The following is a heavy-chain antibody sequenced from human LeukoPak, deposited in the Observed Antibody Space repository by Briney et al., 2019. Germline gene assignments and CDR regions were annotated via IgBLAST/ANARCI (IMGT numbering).Heavy chain of an antibody. V-gene: IGHV4-39*01. Sequence: PSETLSLTCTVSGGSVSSSSYYWGWIRQPPGKGLEWIGSIFYSETTYYSPSLKRRITISVDTPTNQLSLKLSSVTAADAAVYFCARGQWLVPLDFWGQGIRVTVSS. D-gene: IGHD6-19*01. J-gene: IGHJ4*02. CDR3: ARGQWLVPLDF. CDR2: IFYSETT. CDR1: GGSVSSSSYY.